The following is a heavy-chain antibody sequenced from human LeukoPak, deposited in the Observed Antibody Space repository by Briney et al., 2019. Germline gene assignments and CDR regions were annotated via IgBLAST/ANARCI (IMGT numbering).Heavy chain of an antibody. J-gene: IGHJ5*02. CDR3: AKDIVVVPLPHNWFDP. V-gene: IGHV3-23*01. CDR2: ISGSGGST. D-gene: IGHD2-2*01. Sequence: GGSLRLSCAASGFTFSSYAMSWVRQAPGKGLEWVSAISGSGGSTYYADSVKGRFTISRDNSKNTLYLQMNSLRAEDTAVYYCAKDIVVVPLPHNWFDPWGQGTLVTVSS. CDR1: GFTFSSYA.